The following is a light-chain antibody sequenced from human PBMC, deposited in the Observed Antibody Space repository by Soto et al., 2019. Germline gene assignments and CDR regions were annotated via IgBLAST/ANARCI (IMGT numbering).Light chain of an antibody. CDR2: LSSDGSH. Sequence: QPVLTQSPSASASLGASVKLTCTLSSGHSSYAIAWHQQQPEKGPRYLMKLSSDGSHSKGDGIPDRFSGSSSGAERYLTISSLQSEDEADYYCQTWDTGARVXXXGGXKXTVL. V-gene: IGLV4-69*01. J-gene: IGLJ2*01. CDR1: SGHSSYA. CDR3: QTWDTGARVX.